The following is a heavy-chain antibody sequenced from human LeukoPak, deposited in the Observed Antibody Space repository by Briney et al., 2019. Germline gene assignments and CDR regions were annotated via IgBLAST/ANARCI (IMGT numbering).Heavy chain of an antibody. CDR2: IYYSGST. D-gene: IGHD3-9*01. J-gene: IGHJ4*02. V-gene: IGHV4-39*07. Sequence: PSETLSLTCTVSGGSISSSSYYWGWIRQPPGKGLEWIGSIYYSGSTYYNPSLKSRVTISVDTSKNQFSLKLSSVTAADTAVYSCARAATYYDILTGYRGYFDYWGQGTLVTVSS. CDR1: GGSISSSSYY. CDR3: ARAATYYDILTGYRGYFDY.